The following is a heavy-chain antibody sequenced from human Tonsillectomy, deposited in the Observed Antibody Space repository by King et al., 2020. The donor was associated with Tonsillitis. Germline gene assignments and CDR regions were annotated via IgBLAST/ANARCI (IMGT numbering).Heavy chain of an antibody. Sequence: VQLVESGGGLVQPGGSLRLSCAASGFTVSSNYMSWVRQAPGKGLEWVSVIYSGGSTYYADSVKVRFTISRHNSKNTLYLQMNSLRAEDTAVYYCARTGYCSSTSCPFPWFDPWGQGTLVTVSS. CDR1: GFTVSSNY. CDR3: ARTGYCSSTSCPFPWFDP. CDR2: IYSGGST. J-gene: IGHJ5*02. D-gene: IGHD2-2*01. V-gene: IGHV3-53*04.